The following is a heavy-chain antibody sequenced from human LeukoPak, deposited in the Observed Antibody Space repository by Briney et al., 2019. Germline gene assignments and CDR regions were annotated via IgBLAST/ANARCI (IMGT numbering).Heavy chain of an antibody. V-gene: IGHV3-33*06. CDR3: AKVVQYTASTGTGLDY. D-gene: IGHD6-13*01. J-gene: IGHJ4*02. CDR1: GFTFSHYG. CDR2: IWYDGSYK. Sequence: GGSLRLSCAASGFTFSHYGMHWVRQAPGKGLDWVAVIWYDGSYKYYADSVKGRFTISRDNSKNTLYLQMDSLRAEDTAIYFCAKVVQYTASTGTGLDYWGQGTLVTVSS.